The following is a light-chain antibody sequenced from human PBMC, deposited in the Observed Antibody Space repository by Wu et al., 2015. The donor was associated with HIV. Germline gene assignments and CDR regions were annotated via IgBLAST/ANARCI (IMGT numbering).Light chain of an antibody. CDR1: QSVSSN. CDR2: GAI. V-gene: IGKV3-15*01. CDR3: QQYGNSPPT. J-gene: IGKJ4*01. Sequence: EIVLTQSPATLSLSPGERATLSCRASQSVSSNLAWYQQKPGQAPRLLIFGAITRASGIPGRFSASGSGTEFTLTISSIQSEDFAVYHCQQYGNSPPTFGGGTKVEIK.